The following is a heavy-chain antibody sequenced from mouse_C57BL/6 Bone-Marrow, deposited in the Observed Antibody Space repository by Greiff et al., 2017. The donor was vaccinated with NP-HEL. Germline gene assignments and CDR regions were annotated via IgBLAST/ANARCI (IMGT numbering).Heavy chain of an antibody. CDR3: ARQITTVVALDY. J-gene: IGHJ2*01. CDR2: ISSGGSYT. D-gene: IGHD1-1*01. CDR1: GFTFSSYG. Sequence: EVKVVESGGDLVKPGGSLKLSCAASGFTFSSYGMSWVRQTPDKRLEWVATISSGGSYTYYPDSVKGRFTISRDNAKNTMYLQMSSLKSEDTAMYYCARQITTVVALDYWGQGTTLTVSS. V-gene: IGHV5-6*01.